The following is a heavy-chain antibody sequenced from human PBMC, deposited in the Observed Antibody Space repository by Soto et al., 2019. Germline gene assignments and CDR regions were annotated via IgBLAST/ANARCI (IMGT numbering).Heavy chain of an antibody. CDR2: ISSSSSYI. J-gene: IGHJ5*02. Sequence: EVQLVESGGGLVKPGGSLRLSCAASGFTFSSYSMNWVRQAPGKGLEWVSSISSSSSYIYYADLVKGRFTISRDNAKNTLYLQMNSLRAEDTAVYYCARGISSSWMWFDPWCQGTLVTVSS. V-gene: IGHV3-21*01. CDR1: GFTFSSYS. D-gene: IGHD6-13*01. CDR3: ARGISSSWMWFDP.